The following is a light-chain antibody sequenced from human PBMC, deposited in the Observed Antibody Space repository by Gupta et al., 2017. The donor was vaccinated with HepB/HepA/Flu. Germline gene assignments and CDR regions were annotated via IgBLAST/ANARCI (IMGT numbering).Light chain of an antibody. CDR2: TAS. V-gene: IGKV1-39*01. J-gene: IGKJ1*01. Sequence: DIQMTQSPSSLSASIGERVTITCRASQNIKNSLNWYQQKPGTAPKLLIYTASSLQSGVPSRFSGSGSVTDFTLTISRLQPEDFATYYCQQSYNTPRTFGQGTKVEI. CDR3: QQSYNTPRT. CDR1: QNIKNS.